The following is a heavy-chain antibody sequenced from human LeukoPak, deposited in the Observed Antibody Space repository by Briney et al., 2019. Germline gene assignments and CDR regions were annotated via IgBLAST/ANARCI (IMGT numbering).Heavy chain of an antibody. V-gene: IGHV1-2*02. Sequence: GASVKVSCKASGYTFTGYYMHWVRQAPGQGLEWMSWINPNSGGTNYAQKFQGRVTMTRDTSISTAYMELSRLRSDDTAVYYCARKSGCTGGVCLYYFDYWGRGTLVTVSS. J-gene: IGHJ4*02. CDR2: INPNSGGT. CDR3: ARKSGCTGGVCLYYFDY. D-gene: IGHD2-8*02. CDR1: GYTFTGYY.